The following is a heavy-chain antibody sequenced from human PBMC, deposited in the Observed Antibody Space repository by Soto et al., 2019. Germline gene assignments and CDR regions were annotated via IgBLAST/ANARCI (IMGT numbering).Heavy chain of an antibody. V-gene: IGHV3-23*01. CDR1: GFALSSYA. CDR2: ISGSGGST. J-gene: IGHJ4*02. CDR3: AKKKSLYYFDY. Sequence: LXXSCASCGFALSSYAMSWVRQAPGKGLEWVSAISGSGGSTYYADSVKGRFTISGDNSKNTLYLQMNSLRAEDTAVYYCAKKKSLYYFDYWGQGTLVTVSS.